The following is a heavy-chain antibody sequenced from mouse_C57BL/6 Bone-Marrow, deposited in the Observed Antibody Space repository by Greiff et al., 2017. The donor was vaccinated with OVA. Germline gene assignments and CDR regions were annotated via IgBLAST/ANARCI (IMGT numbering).Heavy chain of an antibody. V-gene: IGHV5-6*01. J-gene: IGHJ1*03. D-gene: IGHD1-1*01. CDR1: GFTFSSYG. CDR2: ISSGGSYT. CDR3: ARRYYGSSYGYFDV. Sequence: EVQVVESGGDLVKPGGSLKLSCAASGFTFSSYGMSWVRQTPDKRLEWVATISSGGSYTYYPDSVKGRFTISRDNAKNTLYLQMSSLKSEDTAMYYCARRYYGSSYGYFDVWGTGTTVTVSS.